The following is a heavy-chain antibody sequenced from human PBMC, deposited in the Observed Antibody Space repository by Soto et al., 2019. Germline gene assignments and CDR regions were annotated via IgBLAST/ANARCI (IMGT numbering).Heavy chain of an antibody. Sequence: EVQLLESGGDFVRPGGSLRLSCEASGFTFSSYAMNWVRQAPGKGLEWVSGISGSAGSTYHADSVKGRFIVSRDNSMNTLFLQMNSLRAEDTAVYHCAKDVIPGPGWALLPHYGMDVWGQGTTVTVSS. CDR2: ISGSAGST. CDR3: AKDVIPGPGWALLPHYGMDV. V-gene: IGHV3-23*01. CDR1: GFTFSSYA. J-gene: IGHJ6*02. D-gene: IGHD2-15*01.